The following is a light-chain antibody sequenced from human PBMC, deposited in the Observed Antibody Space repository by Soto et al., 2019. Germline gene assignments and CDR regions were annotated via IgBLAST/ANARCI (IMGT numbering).Light chain of an antibody. CDR2: DVS. J-gene: IGKJ1*01. CDR1: QSVDIY. V-gene: IGKV3-20*01. Sequence: EIMLTHSPATLSLSPCERATLSSRASQSVDIYLAWYQQKPGQAPRLLIYDVSSRATGIPDRFSGSGSGTDFTLTVSRLEPEDFAVYYCQQYGSSPETFGQGTKVDIK. CDR3: QQYGSSPET.